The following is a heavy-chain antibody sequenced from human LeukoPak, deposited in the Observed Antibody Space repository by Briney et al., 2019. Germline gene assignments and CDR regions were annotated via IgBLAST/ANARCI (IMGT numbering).Heavy chain of an antibody. CDR2: IKQDGSEK. CDR1: GFTFSSYW. D-gene: IGHD3-22*01. J-gene: IGHJ5*02. CDR3: ARDINYYDSSGYSSRCFDP. Sequence: GGSLRLSCAASGFTFSSYWMSWVRQAPGKGLEWVANIKQDGSEKYYVDSMKGRFTISRDNAKNSLYLQMNSLRAEDTAVYYCARDINYYDSSGYSSRCFDPWGQGTLVTVSS. V-gene: IGHV3-7*01.